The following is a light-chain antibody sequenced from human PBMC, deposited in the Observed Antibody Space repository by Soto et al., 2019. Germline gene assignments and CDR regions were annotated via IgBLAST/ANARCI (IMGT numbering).Light chain of an antibody. V-gene: IGKV3-15*01. CDR1: QSVSSN. Sequence: EIVMTQSPATLSVSPGERATLSCRASQSVSSNLAWYQQKPGQAPSLLIYGASARATGIPARFSGSGSGTEFTLTISSRQAEDFAVYYCQNYNNWPFTFGQGTKLEI. CDR3: QNYNNWPFT. J-gene: IGKJ2*01. CDR2: GAS.